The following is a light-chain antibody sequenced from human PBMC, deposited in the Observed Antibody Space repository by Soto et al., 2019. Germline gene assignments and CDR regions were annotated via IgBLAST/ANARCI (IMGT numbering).Light chain of an antibody. CDR3: SSYAGSTLYV. V-gene: IGLV2-8*01. J-gene: IGLJ1*01. CDR1: SSDVGGYNY. Sequence: QSALTQPASVSGSPGQSITISCTGTSSDVGGYNYVSWYQQHPGKAPKLMIYEVSKRPSGVPDRFSGSKSGNTASLTVSGLLAEDEADYYCSSYAGSTLYVFGTGTKLTVL. CDR2: EVS.